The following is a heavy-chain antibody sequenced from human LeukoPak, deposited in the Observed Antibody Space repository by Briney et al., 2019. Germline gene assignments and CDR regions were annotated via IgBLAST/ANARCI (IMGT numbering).Heavy chain of an antibody. V-gene: IGHV3-53*01. CDR2: IYSGGST. CDR3: AKDRMYQLLWVGDY. J-gene: IGHJ4*02. D-gene: IGHD2-2*01. CDR1: GFTVSSNY. Sequence: GGSLRLSCAASGFTVSSNYMSWVRQAPGKGLEWVSVIYSGGSTYYADSVKGRFTISRDNAKNSLYLQMNSLRVEDTAVYYCAKDRMYQLLWVGDYWGQGTLVTVSS.